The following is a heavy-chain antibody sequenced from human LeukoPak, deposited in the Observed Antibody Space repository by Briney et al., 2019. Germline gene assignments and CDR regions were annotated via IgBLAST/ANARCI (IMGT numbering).Heavy chain of an antibody. J-gene: IGHJ4*02. CDR3: ARAYCSGGSCYPFDY. CDR2: ISSSSSYI. D-gene: IGHD2-15*01. CDR1: GFTFSSYS. Sequence: GGSLRVPCAVSGFTFSSYSMNWVRQAPGKGLEWVSSISSSSSYIYYADSVKGRFTISRDNAKNSLYLEMNSLRAEDTAVYYCARAYCSGGSCYPFDYWGQGTLVTVSS. V-gene: IGHV3-21*01.